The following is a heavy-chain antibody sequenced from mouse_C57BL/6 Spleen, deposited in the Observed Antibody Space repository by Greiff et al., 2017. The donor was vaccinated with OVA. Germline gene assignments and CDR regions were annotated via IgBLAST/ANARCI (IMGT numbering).Heavy chain of an antibody. J-gene: IGHJ2*01. D-gene: IGHD1-1*01. Sequence: EVKLMESGEGLVKPGGSLKLSCAASGFTFSSYAMSWVRQTPEKRLEWVAYISSGGDYIYYADTVKGRFTISRDNARNTLYLQMSSLKSEDTAMYYCTRVYGTRYFDYWGQGTTLTVSS. CDR1: GFTFSSYA. V-gene: IGHV5-9-1*02. CDR2: ISSGGDYI. CDR3: TRVYGTRYFDY.